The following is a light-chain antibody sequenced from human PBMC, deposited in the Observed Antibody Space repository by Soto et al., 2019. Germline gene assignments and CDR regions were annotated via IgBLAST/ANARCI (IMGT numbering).Light chain of an antibody. J-gene: IGKJ4*01. Sequence: EIVLTQSPGTLSLSPGERATLSCRASQSVSSSFIAWYQQKPGQAPRLLIYGASSRATGIPDRFSGSGSGTDFTITISRLEPEDFAVYYCQQYDSSPVTFGGGTKVEIK. V-gene: IGKV3-20*01. CDR3: QQYDSSPVT. CDR2: GAS. CDR1: QSVSSSF.